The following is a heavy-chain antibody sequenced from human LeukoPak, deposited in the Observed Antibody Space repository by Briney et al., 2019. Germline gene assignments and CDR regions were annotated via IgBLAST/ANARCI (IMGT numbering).Heavy chain of an antibody. J-gene: IGHJ6*03. V-gene: IGHV4-4*07. CDR2: IYTSGST. CDR3: ARRHEGSGSGAGCYYYYMDV. CDR1: GGSISSYY. Sequence: SETLSLTCTVSGGSISSYYWSWIRQPAGKGLEWIGRIYTSGSTNYNPSLKSRVTISVDTSKNQFSLKLSSVTAADTAVYYCARRHEGSGSGAGCYYYYMDVWGKGTTVTVSS. D-gene: IGHD3-10*01.